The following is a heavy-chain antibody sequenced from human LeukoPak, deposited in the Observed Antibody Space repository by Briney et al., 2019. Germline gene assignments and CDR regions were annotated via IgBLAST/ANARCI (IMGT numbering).Heavy chain of an antibody. D-gene: IGHD6-25*01. CDR2: IAYDGERK. CDR1: GFTFSSHV. V-gene: IGHV3-30*13. Sequence: PGGALSLSCAASGFTFSSHVGHWVRQAPGKGLEWVAVIAYDGERKYYADSVKGRFTISRENSKNRLYLQMNSLRAEDTAVYYCARDMLDTSGYYFCYMDVWGKGTTVTVSS. J-gene: IGHJ6*03. CDR3: ARDMLDTSGYYFCYMDV.